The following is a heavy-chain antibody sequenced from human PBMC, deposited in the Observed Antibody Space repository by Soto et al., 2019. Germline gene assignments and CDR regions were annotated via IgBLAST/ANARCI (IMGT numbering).Heavy chain of an antibody. Sequence: SVKVSCQASGGTFSSYAISWVRQAPGQALEWMGGIIPIFGTANYAHKFQGRVTITADKSTSTAYMELSILRSEYTPVYYCARELGATYYYDSSDYDWGQGTLVTVSS. J-gene: IGHJ4*02. D-gene: IGHD3-22*01. V-gene: IGHV1-69*06. CDR1: GGTFSSYA. CDR3: ARELGATYYYDSSDYD. CDR2: IIPIFGTA.